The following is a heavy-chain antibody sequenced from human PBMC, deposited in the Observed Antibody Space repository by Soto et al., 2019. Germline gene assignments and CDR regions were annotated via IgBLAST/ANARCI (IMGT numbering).Heavy chain of an antibody. D-gene: IGHD2-2*01. V-gene: IGHV4-4*07. J-gene: IGHJ6*02. CDR3: ARTQGYCTTTSCSYGMDV. CDR1: GASVSTYY. CDR2: IYTSGST. Sequence: PSETLSLTCTVSGASVSTYYWNWIRQPAGKGLEWIGRIYTSGSTNYNASLKSRVTMSADTSKNQFSLKLSSVTAADSAVYYCARTQGYCTTTSCSYGMDVWGQGTTVTVSS.